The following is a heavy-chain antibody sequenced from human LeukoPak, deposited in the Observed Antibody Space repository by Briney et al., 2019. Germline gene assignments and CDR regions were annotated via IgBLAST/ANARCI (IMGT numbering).Heavy chain of an antibody. D-gene: IGHD3-10*01. V-gene: IGHV3-13*01. CDR3: ARGSYYGSGSKTFNYYYGMDV. Sequence: GGSLRLSCAASGFTFSSYDMPWVRQATGKGLEWVSAIGTAGDTYYPGSVKGRFTISRENAKNSLYLQMNSLRAGDTAVYYCARGSYYGSGSKTFNYYYGMDVWGQGTTVTVSS. J-gene: IGHJ6*02. CDR1: GFTFSSYD. CDR2: IGTAGDT.